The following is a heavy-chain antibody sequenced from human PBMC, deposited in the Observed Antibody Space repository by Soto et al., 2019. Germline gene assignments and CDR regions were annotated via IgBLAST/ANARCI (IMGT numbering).Heavy chain of an antibody. CDR1: GGTFSSYA. CDR3: ARVGDGRRIAARPWCYGMDV. J-gene: IGHJ6*02. V-gene: IGHV1-69*13. Sequence: SVKVSCKASGGTFSSYAISWVRQAPGQGLEWMGGIIPIFGTANYAQKFQGRVTITADESTSTAYMELGSLRSEDTAVYYCARVGDGRRIAARPWCYGMDVWGQGTTVTV. CDR2: IIPIFGTA. D-gene: IGHD6-6*01.